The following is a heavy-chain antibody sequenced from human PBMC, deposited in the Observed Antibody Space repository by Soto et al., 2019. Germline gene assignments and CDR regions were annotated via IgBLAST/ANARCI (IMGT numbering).Heavy chain of an antibody. CDR2: IDWDDQK. J-gene: IGHJ4*02. CDR3: ARTSLLLWFGELFFDY. V-gene: IGHV2-70*04. Sequence: VTWIRQPPGKALEWLAGIDWDDQKFSSTYLQTRLTISKDTSKSQVVLTMTNMDPVDTATYYCARTSLLLWFGELFFDYWGQGTLVTVSS. D-gene: IGHD3-10*01.